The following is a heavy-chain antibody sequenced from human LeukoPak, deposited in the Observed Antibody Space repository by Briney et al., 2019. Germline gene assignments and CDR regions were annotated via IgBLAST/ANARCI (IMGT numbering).Heavy chain of an antibody. V-gene: IGHV1-2*04. CDR1: GYTFTGYY. Sequence: ASVKVSCKASGYTFTGYYMHWVRQAPGQGLEWMGWINPNSGGTNYAQKFQGWVTVTRDTSISTAYMELSSLRSEDTAVYYCARERGLVGATFFQDAFDIWGQGTMVTVSS. J-gene: IGHJ3*02. D-gene: IGHD1-26*01. CDR3: ARERGLVGATFFQDAFDI. CDR2: INPNSGGT.